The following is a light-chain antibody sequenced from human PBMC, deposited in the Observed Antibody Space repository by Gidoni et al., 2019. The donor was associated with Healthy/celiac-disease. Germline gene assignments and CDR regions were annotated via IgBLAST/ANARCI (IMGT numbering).Light chain of an antibody. CDR2: SVS. J-gene: IGKJ2*01. CDR1: QIVSSNY. V-gene: IGKV3-20*01. CDR3: HQYGNTPFT. Sequence: EIVLTQSPGTLSLSPGERATLSCRASQIVSSNYLAWYQQKPGQAPRLLIYSVSSRATGIPDRCSGSGSGTDFTLSFNRLEPEDFAVYYCHQYGNTPFTFGQGTKLEIK.